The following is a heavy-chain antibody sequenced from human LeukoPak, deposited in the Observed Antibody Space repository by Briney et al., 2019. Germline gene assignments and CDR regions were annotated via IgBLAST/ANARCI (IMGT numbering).Heavy chain of an antibody. CDR2: IWHDGSNK. Sequence: GRSLRLACAASGFTFSNYGMHWVGQAPGKGLEWVAVIWHDGSNKYYVESVKGRFTIPIDNSKNTLYLQLNILRAEDTAVYYCARACTSSWYPSDYWGQGTLVTVSS. CDR3: ARACTSSWYPSDY. V-gene: IGHV3-33*01. CDR1: GFTFSNYG. D-gene: IGHD6-13*01. J-gene: IGHJ4*02.